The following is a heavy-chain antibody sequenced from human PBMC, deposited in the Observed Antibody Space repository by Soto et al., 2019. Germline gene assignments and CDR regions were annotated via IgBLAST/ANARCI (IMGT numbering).Heavy chain of an antibody. D-gene: IGHD6-6*01. V-gene: IGHV3-9*01. CDR2: ISWQSGSI. J-gene: IGHJ4*02. Sequence: EVQLVESGGGLAQPGRSLRLSCAASGFIFDDYAMHWVRQATGNGLEWVSGISWQSGSIRYADSVKGRFTISRDNAKNSRYLQMNSLRVEDTALYYCAKDMFSSSSAATFDYWGQGILVTVSS. CDR1: GFIFDDYA. CDR3: AKDMFSSSSAATFDY.